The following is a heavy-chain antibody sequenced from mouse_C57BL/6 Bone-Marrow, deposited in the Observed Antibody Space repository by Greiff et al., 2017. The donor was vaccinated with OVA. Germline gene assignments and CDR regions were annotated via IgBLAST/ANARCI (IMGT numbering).Heavy chain of an antibody. V-gene: IGHV1-55*01. D-gene: IGHD1-1*01. J-gene: IGHJ4*01. CDR2: IYPGSGST. Sequence: QVQLQQPGAELVKPGASVKMSCKASGYTFTSYWITWVKQRPGQGLEWIGDIYPGSGSTNYNEKFKSKATLTVDTSSSTAYMQLSSLTSEDSAVYYCARDYDGSSPYAMDYWGQGTSVTVSS. CDR3: ARDYDGSSPYAMDY. CDR1: GYTFTSYW.